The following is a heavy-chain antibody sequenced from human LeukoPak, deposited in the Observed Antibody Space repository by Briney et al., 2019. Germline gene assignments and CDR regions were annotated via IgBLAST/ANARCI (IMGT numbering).Heavy chain of an antibody. CDR2: IRYDGNNK. V-gene: IGHV3-30*02. J-gene: IGHJ4*02. D-gene: IGHD6-19*01. CDR3: AKDRWGAVASFDY. CDR1: GFPFSDYV. Sequence: GGSLRLSCAASGFPFSDYVMHWVRQAPGKGLEWVAVIRYDGNNKYYADSVRGRFTISRDNSKNMLYLQMNSLGTEDTAVYYCAKDRWGAVASFDYWGQGTLVTVSS.